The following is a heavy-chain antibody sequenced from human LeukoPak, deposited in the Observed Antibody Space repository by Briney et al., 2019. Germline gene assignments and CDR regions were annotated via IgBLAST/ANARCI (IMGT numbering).Heavy chain of an antibody. J-gene: IGHJ3*02. V-gene: IGHV3-11*01. CDR1: GFTFSDYY. Sequence: GGSLRLSCAASGFTFSDYYISWIRQAPGKRLEYVSYITSSGSGSVIYYADSVKGRFTVSRDNAKNSLYLQMNSLRAEDTAVYYCAREPPWYDAFDIWGQGTMVTVSS. CDR3: AREPPWYDAFDI. CDR2: ITSSGSGSVI. D-gene: IGHD2-15*01.